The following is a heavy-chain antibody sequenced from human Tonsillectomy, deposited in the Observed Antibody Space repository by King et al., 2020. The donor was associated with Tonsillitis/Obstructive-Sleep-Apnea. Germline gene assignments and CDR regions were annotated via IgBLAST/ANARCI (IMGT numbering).Heavy chain of an antibody. Sequence: QLVQSGAEVKKPGESLKISCQGSGYNFITYWIDWVRQMPGKGLEWMGIIYPGDSDTRYSPSFQGQVTISADKSISTAYLQWSSLKASDTAIYYCARGGDASDDYYWSFDSWGQGTLVTVSS. V-gene: IGHV5-51*03. D-gene: IGHD3-22*01. J-gene: IGHJ4*02. CDR2: IYPGDSDT. CDR3: ARGGDASDDYYWSFDS. CDR1: GYNFITYW.